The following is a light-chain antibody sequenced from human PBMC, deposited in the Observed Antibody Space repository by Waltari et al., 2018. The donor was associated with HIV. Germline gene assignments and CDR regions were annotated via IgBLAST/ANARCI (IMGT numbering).Light chain of an antibody. V-gene: IGKV1-12*01. Sequence: DIQMTQSPSYVSASVGDRVTITCRASQGISIIWLGWYQQKPGKAPKLLIYAASNLQSGVPSRFSGSGSGTDFTLTISSLQPEDFASYYCQQADSFPYTFGQGTKVEIK. CDR2: AAS. CDR1: QGISIIW. CDR3: QQADSFPYT. J-gene: IGKJ2*01.